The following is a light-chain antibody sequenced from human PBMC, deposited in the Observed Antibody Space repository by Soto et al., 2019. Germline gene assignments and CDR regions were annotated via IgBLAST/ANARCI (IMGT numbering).Light chain of an antibody. Sequence: QSALTQPASVSGSPGQSITISCTGTRSDVGAYKFVSWYQQHPGKAPKLMIYEVTKRPSGVSNRFSGSNSGSTASLTISGLQAEDEADYYCCSYVGATTYVFGTGTKLTVL. CDR3: CSYVGATTYV. V-gene: IGLV2-23*02. J-gene: IGLJ1*01. CDR1: RSDVGAYKF. CDR2: EVT.